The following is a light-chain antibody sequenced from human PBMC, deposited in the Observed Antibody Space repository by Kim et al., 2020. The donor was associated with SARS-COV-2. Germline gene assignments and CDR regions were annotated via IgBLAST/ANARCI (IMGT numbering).Light chain of an antibody. V-gene: IGKV1-12*01. CDR2: GAS. J-gene: IGKJ4*01. Sequence: ASVGDRVSITCRASHDISTLLAWFQQRPGRAPKLLIYGASNLQSGVPSRFSGSGSGTEFTLTISSLQPEDIATYYCLQHTTYPLTFGGGTKVEIK. CDR3: LQHTTYPLT. CDR1: HDISTL.